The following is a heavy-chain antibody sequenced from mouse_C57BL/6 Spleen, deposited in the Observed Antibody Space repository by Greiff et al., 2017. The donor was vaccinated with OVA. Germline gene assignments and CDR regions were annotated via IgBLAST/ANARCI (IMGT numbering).Heavy chain of an antibody. CDR3: ASYGYDDWFAY. Sequence: QVQLKQPGAELVRPGSSVKLSCKASGYTFTSYWMHWVKQRPIQGLEWIGNIDPSDSETHYNQKFKDKATLTVDKSSSTAYMQLSSLTSEDSAVYYCASYGYDDWFAYWGQGTLVTVSA. J-gene: IGHJ3*01. V-gene: IGHV1-52*01. CDR1: GYTFTSYW. D-gene: IGHD2-2*01. CDR2: IDPSDSET.